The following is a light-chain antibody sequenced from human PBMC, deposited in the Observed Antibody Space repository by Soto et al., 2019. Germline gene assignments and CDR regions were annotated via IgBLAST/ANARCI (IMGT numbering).Light chain of an antibody. CDR1: NRDVGSYNL. CDR3: SSYTTTSTLV. Sequence: QSALTQPASVSGSPGQSITIACTGTNRDVGSYNLVSWYQQRPGEAPKLIISEVRNRPSGISYRFTGSKSGNTASLTISGLQDEDEADYYCSSYTTTSTLVFGGGTKLTVL. V-gene: IGLV2-14*01. J-gene: IGLJ3*02. CDR2: EVR.